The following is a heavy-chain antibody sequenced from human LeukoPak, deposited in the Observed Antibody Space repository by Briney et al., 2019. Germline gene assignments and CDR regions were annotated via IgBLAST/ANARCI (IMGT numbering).Heavy chain of an antibody. J-gene: IGHJ3*02. CDR1: GFTFSSYS. CDR3: ARERGYNDSSGLDI. Sequence: GGSLRLSCAASGFTFSSYSMNWVRQAPGKGLEWVSSISSSSSYIYYADSVKGRFTISRDNAKNSLYLQMNSLRAEDTAVYYCARERGYNDSSGLDIWGQGTMVTVSS. D-gene: IGHD3-22*01. V-gene: IGHV3-21*01. CDR2: ISSSSSYI.